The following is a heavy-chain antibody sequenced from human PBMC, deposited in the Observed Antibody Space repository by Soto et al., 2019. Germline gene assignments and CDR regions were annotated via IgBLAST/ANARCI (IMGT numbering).Heavy chain of an antibody. CDR2: IYYSGST. V-gene: IGHV4-31*03. J-gene: IGHJ5*02. Sequence: QVQLQESGPGLVKPSQTLSLTCTVSGGSISSGGYYWSWIRQHPGKGLEWIGYIYYSGSTYYNPSLKRRVTISVATSTTQFSLKLSSVTAAATAVYYCARVFSDRSSFFDPWGQGTLVTVSS. CDR3: ARVFSDRSSFFDP. D-gene: IGHD6-13*01. CDR1: GGSISSGGYY.